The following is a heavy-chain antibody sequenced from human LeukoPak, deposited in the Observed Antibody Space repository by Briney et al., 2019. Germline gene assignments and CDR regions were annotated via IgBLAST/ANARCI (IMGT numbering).Heavy chain of an antibody. J-gene: IGHJ6*03. CDR2: IKSKTDGGTT. V-gene: IGHV3-15*01. D-gene: IGHD2-2*01. Sequence: GGSQRLSCAASGFTFSNSWMSWVRQAPGKGLEWGGRIKSKTDGGTTDYAAPVKGRFTISRDDSKNTLYLQMNSLKTEDTAVYYCDALGGYGSSTSCPLRYYYYMDVWGKGTTVTVSS. CDR3: DALGGYGSSTSCPLRYYYYMDV. CDR1: GFTFSNSW.